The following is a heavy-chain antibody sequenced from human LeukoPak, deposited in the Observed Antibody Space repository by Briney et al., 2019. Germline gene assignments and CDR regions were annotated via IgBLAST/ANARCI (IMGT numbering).Heavy chain of an antibody. V-gene: IGHV4-38-2*02. Sequence: KPSETLSLTCTVSGYSISSGYYWGWIRQPPGKGLEWIGSIYHSGSTYYNPSLKSRVTISVDTSKNQFSLKLSSVTAADTAVYYCASTPGIAAAGIDGEPPNYYYYGMDVWGQGTTVTVSS. CDR3: ASTPGIAAAGIDGEPPNYYYYGMDV. D-gene: IGHD6-13*01. CDR2: IYHSGST. J-gene: IGHJ6*02. CDR1: GYSISSGYY.